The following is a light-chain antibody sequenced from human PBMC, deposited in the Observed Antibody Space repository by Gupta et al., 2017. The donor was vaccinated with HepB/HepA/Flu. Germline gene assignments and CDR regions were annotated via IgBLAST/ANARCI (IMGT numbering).Light chain of an antibody. CDR1: QSVSSPY. V-gene: IGKV3-20*01. Sequence: IVLTQSPGTPSLSPGERATLSCRASQSVSSPYLAWYQQKPGQAPRLLIYGASNRATGIPDRFSGSGSGTDFTLTISRLEPEDFAVYYCQQYGSSPFTFGPGTEVDMK. CDR3: QQYGSSPFT. CDR2: GAS. J-gene: IGKJ3*01.